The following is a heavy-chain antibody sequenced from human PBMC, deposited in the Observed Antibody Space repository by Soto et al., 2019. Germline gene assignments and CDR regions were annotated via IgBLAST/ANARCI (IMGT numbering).Heavy chain of an antibody. Sequence: QVQLVQSGAEVKKPGSSVKVSCKASGCTFSSYAISWVRQAPGQGLEWMGGIIPIFGTANYAQKFQGRVTITADESTSTAYMELSSLRSEDTAVYYCARGGASCCYPPLDYWGQGTLVTVSS. J-gene: IGHJ4*02. V-gene: IGHV1-69*01. D-gene: IGHD2-2*01. CDR1: GCTFSSYA. CDR3: ARGGASCCYPPLDY. CDR2: IIPIFGTA.